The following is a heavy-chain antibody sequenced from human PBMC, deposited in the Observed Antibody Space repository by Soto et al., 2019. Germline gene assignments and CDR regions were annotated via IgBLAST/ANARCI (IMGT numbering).Heavy chain of an antibody. CDR1: GGSISSGGYY. D-gene: IGHD2-2*01. Sequence: QVQLQESGPGLVKPSQTLSLTCTVSGGSISSGGYYWSWIRQHPGKGLEWIGYIYYSGSTYYNPSLKSRVTISVDTSKHQFSLKLSSVTAADTAVYYCARSDIVVVPAASNWFDPWGQGTLVTVSS. CDR2: IYYSGST. CDR3: ARSDIVVVPAASNWFDP. J-gene: IGHJ5*02. V-gene: IGHV4-31*03.